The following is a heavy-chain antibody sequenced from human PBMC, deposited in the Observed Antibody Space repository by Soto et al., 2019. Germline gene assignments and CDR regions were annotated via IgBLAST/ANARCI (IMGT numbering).Heavy chain of an antibody. D-gene: IGHD3-10*01. CDR1: GGSISSSSYY. CDR2: IYYSGST. V-gene: IGHV4-39*01. J-gene: IGHJ4*02. CDR3: ASPLITMVPEAD. Sequence: QLQLQESGPGLVKPSETLSLTCTVSGGSISSSSYYWGWIRQPPGKGLEWIGSIYYSGSTYYNPSLKSRVTMSADAYKNEFSLTLSSVAAADPAVYYCASPLITMVPEADWGRGARVTVSS.